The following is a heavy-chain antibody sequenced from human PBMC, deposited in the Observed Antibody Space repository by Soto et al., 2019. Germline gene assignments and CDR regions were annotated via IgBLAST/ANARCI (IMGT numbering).Heavy chain of an antibody. V-gene: IGHV3-21*01. Sequence: PGGSLRLSCAASGFTFSSYSMNWVRQAPGKGLEWVSSISSSSSYIYYADSAKGRFTISRDNAKNSLYLQMNSLRAEDTAVYYCARRGDPYYYYYGMDVWGQGTTVTV. CDR3: ARRGDPYYYYYGMDV. J-gene: IGHJ6*02. CDR2: ISSSSSYI. D-gene: IGHD3-10*01. CDR1: GFTFSSYS.